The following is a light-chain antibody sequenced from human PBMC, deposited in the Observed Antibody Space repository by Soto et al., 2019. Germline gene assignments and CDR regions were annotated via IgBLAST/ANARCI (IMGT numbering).Light chain of an antibody. CDR3: SSSTSGSSNYV. V-gene: IGLV2-14*01. Sequence: QSVLTQPASVSGSPGQSITISCTGTSSDVGAYYSVSWYQHHPGKAPKLIIYGVTNRPSGVSNRFSGSKSGNTASLTISGLQAEDEADYHCSSSTSGSSNYVFGNGTKVTV. J-gene: IGLJ1*01. CDR1: SSDVGAYYS. CDR2: GVT.